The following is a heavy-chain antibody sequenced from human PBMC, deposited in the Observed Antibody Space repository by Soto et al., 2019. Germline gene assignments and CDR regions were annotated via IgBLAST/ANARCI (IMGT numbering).Heavy chain of an antibody. Sequence: PGESLKISCKGSGYSFTSYWIGWVRQMPGKGLEWMGIIYPGDSDTRYSPSFQGQVTISADKSISTAYLQWSSLKASDTAMYYCARHLRFLESVGYYYYGMDVWGQGTTVTVSS. D-gene: IGHD3-3*01. CDR3: ARHLRFLESVGYYYYGMDV. CDR1: GYSFTSYW. J-gene: IGHJ6*02. CDR2: IYPGDSDT. V-gene: IGHV5-51*01.